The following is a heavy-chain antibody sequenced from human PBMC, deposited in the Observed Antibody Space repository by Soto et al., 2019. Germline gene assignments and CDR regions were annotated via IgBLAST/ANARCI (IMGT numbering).Heavy chain of an antibody. CDR1: GYTFTSYA. V-gene: IGHV1-3*01. CDR2: INAGNGNT. Sequence: QVQLVQSGAEVKKPGASVKVSSKASGYTFTSYAMHWVRQAPGQRLGWMGWINAGNGNTKYSQKFEGRVTITRDTSAITAYMELSSLRSEDTAVYYCARDLSDSSGWYGSGSFFDDWGQGTLVTVSS. D-gene: IGHD6-19*01. J-gene: IGHJ4*02. CDR3: ARDLSDSSGWYGSGSFFDD.